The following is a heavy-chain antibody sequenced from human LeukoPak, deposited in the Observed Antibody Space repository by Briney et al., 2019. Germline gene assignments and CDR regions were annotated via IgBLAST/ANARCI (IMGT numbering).Heavy chain of an antibody. CDR3: AKDTAGKGAFDI. CDR2: IGWDGGST. D-gene: IGHD3-10*01. CDR1: GFTFDDYT. V-gene: IGHV3-43*01. Sequence: GGSLRLSCAASGFTFDDYTMHWVRQAPGKGLEWVSLIGWDGGSTYYADSVKGRFTISRDNSKNSLYLQMNSLRTEDTALYYCAKDTAGKGAFDIWGQGTMVTVSS. J-gene: IGHJ3*02.